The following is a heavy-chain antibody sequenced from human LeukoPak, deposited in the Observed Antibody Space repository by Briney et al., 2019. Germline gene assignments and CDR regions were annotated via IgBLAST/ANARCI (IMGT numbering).Heavy chain of an antibody. Sequence: PGGSLRLACAASGFTVSSNHMSWVRQAPGKGLERISAIYSGGTTKYADSVKGRFTISRDDSKNTLYLQMNSLRAEDTAVYYCATSNRGYSYGSNLGYWGQGTLVTVSS. CDR2: IYSGGTT. D-gene: IGHD5-18*01. J-gene: IGHJ4*02. CDR1: GFTVSSNH. CDR3: ATSNRGYSYGSNLGY. V-gene: IGHV3-66*01.